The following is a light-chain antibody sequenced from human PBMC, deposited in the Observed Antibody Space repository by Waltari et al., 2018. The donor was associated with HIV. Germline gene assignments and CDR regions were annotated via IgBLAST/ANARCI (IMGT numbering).Light chain of an antibody. J-gene: IGKJ5*01. CDR2: DAS. CDR1: QSVNSY. V-gene: IGKV3-11*01. CDR3: QQRSTSIT. Sequence: EIVLTQSPATLSLSPGERATLSCRASQSVNSYLAWYQQKPGKAPRLLIYDASNRASGIPARFSGSGSGTDFTLTISSLEPEDFAVYYCQQRSTSITFGQGTRLDIK.